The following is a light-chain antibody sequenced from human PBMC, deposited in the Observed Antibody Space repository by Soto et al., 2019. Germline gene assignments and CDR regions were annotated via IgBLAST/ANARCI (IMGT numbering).Light chain of an antibody. CDR1: QSISSW. V-gene: IGKV1-5*03. J-gene: IGKJ1*01. Sequence: DIHMTQSPSTLSASVGDRVTITCRASQSISSWLAWYQQKPGKAPNLLIYKTSSLESGVPSRFRGSGSGTEFTLTISSLQPHDFATYYCQHYNDYSWTFGQGTKVEIK. CDR2: KTS. CDR3: QHYNDYSWT.